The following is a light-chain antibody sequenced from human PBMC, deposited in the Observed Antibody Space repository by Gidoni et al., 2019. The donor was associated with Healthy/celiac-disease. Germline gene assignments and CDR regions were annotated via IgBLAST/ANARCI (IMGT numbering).Light chain of an antibody. CDR2: LGS. V-gene: IGKV2-28*01. Sequence: DIVMTQSPLSLPVTPGEPASISCRSSQSLLHSNGYNYLDWYLQKPGQSPQLLIYLGSNRASGVPDRFSGSGSGTDFTLKISRVEAEDVGVYYCMQALQTLGGTFGQGTKVEIK. CDR3: MQALQTLGGT. J-gene: IGKJ1*01. CDR1: QSLLHSNGYNY.